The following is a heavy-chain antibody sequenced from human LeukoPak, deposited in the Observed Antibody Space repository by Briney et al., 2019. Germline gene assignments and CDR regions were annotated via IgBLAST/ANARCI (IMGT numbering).Heavy chain of an antibody. D-gene: IGHD3-10*01. CDR3: ASGYGSGSYYNEDY. CDR2: IYYSGST. Sequence: SETLSLTCTVSGGSISSGGYYWSWIRQHPGKGLEWIGYIYYSGSTYYNPSLKSRVTISVDTSKNQFSLKLSSVTAADTAVYYCASGYGSGSYYNEDYWGQGTLVTVSS. V-gene: IGHV4-31*03. J-gene: IGHJ4*02. CDR1: GGSISSGGYY.